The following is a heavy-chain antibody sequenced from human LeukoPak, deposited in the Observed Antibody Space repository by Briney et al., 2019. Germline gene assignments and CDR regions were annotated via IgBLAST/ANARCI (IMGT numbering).Heavy chain of an antibody. CDR2: IIPIFGTA. CDR3: ATGGATVTVPSRRPQQPFDY. V-gene: IGHV1-69*13. CDR1: GGTFSSYA. D-gene: IGHD4-17*01. J-gene: IGHJ4*02. Sequence: ASVKVSCKASGGTFSSYAISWVRQAPGQGLEWMGGIIPIFGTANYAQKFQGRVTITADESTSTAYMELSSLRSEDTAVYYCATGGATVTVPSRRPQQPFDYWGQGTLVTVSS.